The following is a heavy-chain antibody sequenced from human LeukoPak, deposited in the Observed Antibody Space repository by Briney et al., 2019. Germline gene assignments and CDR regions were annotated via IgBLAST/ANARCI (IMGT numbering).Heavy chain of an antibody. Sequence: GESLNISCKGSGYSFTSYWISWVRQMPGKGLEWMGRIDPSDSYTNYSPSFQGHVAISADKSISTAYLQWSSLKASDTAMYYCARPSSGWYVLDYWGQGTLVTVSS. CDR2: IDPSDSYT. CDR3: ARPSSGWYVLDY. V-gene: IGHV5-10-1*01. CDR1: GYSFTSYW. D-gene: IGHD6-19*01. J-gene: IGHJ4*02.